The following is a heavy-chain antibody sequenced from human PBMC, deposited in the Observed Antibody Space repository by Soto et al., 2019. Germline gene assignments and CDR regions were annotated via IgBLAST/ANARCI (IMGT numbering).Heavy chain of an antibody. D-gene: IGHD3-10*01. CDR3: ARNVGFGESIAYYYYGMDV. Sequence: QVQLVQSGAEVKKPGSSVKVSCKASGGTFSSYAISWVRQAPGQGLEWMGGTSPIFGTANYAQKFQGRVTSTADESTSTAYMELSSLRSEDTAVYYCARNVGFGESIAYYYYGMDVWGQGTTVTVSS. CDR1: GGTFSSYA. CDR2: TSPIFGTA. J-gene: IGHJ6*02. V-gene: IGHV1-69*01.